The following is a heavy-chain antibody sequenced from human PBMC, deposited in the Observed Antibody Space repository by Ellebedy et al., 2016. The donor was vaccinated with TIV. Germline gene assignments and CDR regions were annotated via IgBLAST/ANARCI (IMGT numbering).Heavy chain of an antibody. Sequence: GESLKISCKGSGYSFTSYWIAWVRQMPGKGLEWMGIIYPDDSDTRYSPSFQGQVTISADKSISTAYLQWSSLKASDTAMYYCARSSPNHSPWPKDWFFDLWGRGTLVTVSS. CDR1: GYSFTSYW. J-gene: IGHJ2*01. CDR2: IYPDDSDT. D-gene: IGHD1-14*01. V-gene: IGHV5-51*01. CDR3: ARSSPNHSPWPKDWFFDL.